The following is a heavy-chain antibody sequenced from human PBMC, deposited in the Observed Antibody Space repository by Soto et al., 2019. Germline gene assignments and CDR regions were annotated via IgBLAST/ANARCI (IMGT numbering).Heavy chain of an antibody. Sequence: PSETLSLTCTVSGDYINSGGYYWSWIRQHPGKGLEWIGYIHYNGNTYYNPSLKSRLTISIDTSRNQFSLKLSYVGAADTAVYYCARGQLPGASWFDPWGQGIVVTVS. D-gene: IGHD2-21*01. CDR3: ARGQLPGASWFDP. CDR1: GDYINSGGYY. V-gene: IGHV4-31*03. J-gene: IGHJ5*02. CDR2: IHYNGNT.